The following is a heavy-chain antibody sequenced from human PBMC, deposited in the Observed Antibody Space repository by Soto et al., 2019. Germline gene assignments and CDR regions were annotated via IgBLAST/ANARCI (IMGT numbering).Heavy chain of an antibody. CDR3: TKAETINTIFDY. CDR1: VLTVSTNY. V-gene: IGHV3-53*01. Sequence: HPVVSLRLSCSFSVLTVSTNYISLFLQAPGKGLEWVSIIYSDGTTFYADSVEGRFTISRDNSENTLFLQMNSLRAEDTAIYYCTKAETINTIFDYWGKGHMVNVS. D-gene: IGHD1-1*01. J-gene: IGHJ4*02. CDR2: IYSDGTT.